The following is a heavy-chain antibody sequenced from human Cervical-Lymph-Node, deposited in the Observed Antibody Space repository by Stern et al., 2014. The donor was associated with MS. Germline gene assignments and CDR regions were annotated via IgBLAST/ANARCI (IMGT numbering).Heavy chain of an antibody. J-gene: IGHJ6*02. D-gene: IGHD4-17*01. V-gene: IGHV1-69*01. CDR2: VIPVFGTA. CDR1: GGTFSTYP. Sequence: VQLVESGAEVKKPGSSVQVSCKASGGTFSTYPIIWVRQGPGKGLEWMGGVIPVFGTANYAQKFQGRVTITAADSSSTAYMELSSLRSEDTAVYYCASPVTLTVGAMDVWGQGTTITVSS. CDR3: ASPVTLTVGAMDV.